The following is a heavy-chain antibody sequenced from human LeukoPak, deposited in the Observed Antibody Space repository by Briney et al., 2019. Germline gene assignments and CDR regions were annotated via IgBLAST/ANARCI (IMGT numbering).Heavy chain of an antibody. CDR1: GFTFSSYA. D-gene: IGHD4-23*01. J-gene: IGHJ4*02. V-gene: IGHV3-23*01. CDR3: TMTTVEYYFDY. CDR2: ISGSGGST. Sequence: GGSLRLSCAASGFTFSSYAMGWVRQAPGKGLEWVSAISGSGGSTYYADSVKGRFTISRDNSKNTLYLQMNSLRAEDTAVYYCTMTTVEYYFDYWGQGTLVTVSS.